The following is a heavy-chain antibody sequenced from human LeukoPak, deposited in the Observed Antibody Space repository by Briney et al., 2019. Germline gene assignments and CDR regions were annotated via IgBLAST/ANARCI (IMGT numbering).Heavy chain of an antibody. CDR1: GFTFTAYY. Sequence: GASVKVSCKASGFTFTAYYMHWVRQAPGQGLEWMGWINPNSGGTNYAQKFQGRVTMTRDTSISTAYMELSRLRSDDTAVYYCARDMFITMIVVSRGAFDIWGQGTMVTVSS. CDR3: ARDMFITMIVVSRGAFDI. J-gene: IGHJ3*02. D-gene: IGHD3-22*01. V-gene: IGHV1-2*02. CDR2: INPNSGGT.